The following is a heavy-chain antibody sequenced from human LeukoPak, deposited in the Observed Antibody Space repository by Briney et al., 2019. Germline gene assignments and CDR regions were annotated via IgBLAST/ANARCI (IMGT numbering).Heavy chain of an antibody. D-gene: IGHD3-10*01. V-gene: IGHV3-30*18. CDR3: AKDSQRLYYYGSGSYPSSES. Sequence: SCKASGYSFTSYYMHWVRQAPGKGLEWVALISYDGSNKYYADSVKDRFSISRDNSKNTLYLRMSSLRAEDTAVYYCAKDSQRLYYYGSGSYPSSESWGQGTLVTVSS. J-gene: IGHJ5*02. CDR2: ISYDGSNK. CDR1: GYSFTSYY.